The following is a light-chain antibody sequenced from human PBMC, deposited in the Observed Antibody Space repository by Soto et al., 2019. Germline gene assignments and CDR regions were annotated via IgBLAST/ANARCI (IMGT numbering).Light chain of an antibody. J-gene: IGLJ1*01. CDR2: EVS. CDR3: SSYRTDGPFV. CDR1: SGDVGSSDY. Sequence: QSALTQPASVSESPGQSITISCTGSSGDVGSSDYVSWYQQLPGQAPKLILYEVSNRPSGVSNRFSGSKSGNTASLTISGLQAEDESHYYCSSYRTDGPFVFGTGTKLTVL. V-gene: IGLV2-14*03.